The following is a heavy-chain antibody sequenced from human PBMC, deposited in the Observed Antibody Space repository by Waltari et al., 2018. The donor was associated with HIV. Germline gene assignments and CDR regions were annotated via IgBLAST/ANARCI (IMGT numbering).Heavy chain of an antibody. CDR1: GLTFSIYG. Sequence: QVQVVESGGGVAQPGRSLRLSCVASGLTFSIYGMHWVRQAPGKGLEWVSFIQYDGSARYYSDSVKGRFIISRDNSKKTLFLQMNGLRAEDTALYYCAREASTLQLGAFDNWGQGTMVTVSS. CDR3: AREASTLQLGAFDN. J-gene: IGHJ3*02. D-gene: IGHD7-27*01. V-gene: IGHV3-33*01. CDR2: IQYDGSAR.